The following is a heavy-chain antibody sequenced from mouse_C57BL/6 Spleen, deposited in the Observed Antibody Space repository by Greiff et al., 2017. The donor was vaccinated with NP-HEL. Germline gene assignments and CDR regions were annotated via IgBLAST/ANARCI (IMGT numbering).Heavy chain of an antibody. D-gene: IGHD1-1*01. CDR1: GYTFTSYW. V-gene: IGHV1-74*01. J-gene: IGHJ4*01. CDR2: IHPSDSDT. Sequence: QVQLQQPGAELVKPGASVKVSCKASGYTFTSYWMHWVKQRPGQGLEWIGRIHPSDSDTNYNQKFKGKATLTVDKSSSTAYMQLSSLTSEDSAVYYGAIGYYGSSYNWDGNAMDYWGQGTSVTVSS. CDR3: AIGYYGSSYNWDGNAMDY.